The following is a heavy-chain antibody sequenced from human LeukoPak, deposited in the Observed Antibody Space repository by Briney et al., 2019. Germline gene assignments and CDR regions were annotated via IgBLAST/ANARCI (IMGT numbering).Heavy chain of an antibody. Sequence: ASVKVSCKASGYSFTSYYMHWVRQAPGQGLEWMGIINPSGGSTSYAQKFQGRVTMTRDTSTSTVYMELSSLRSDDTAVYYCARDGLGGSGAFDIWGQGTMVTVSS. CDR1: GYSFTSYY. J-gene: IGHJ3*02. CDR3: ARDGLGGSGAFDI. CDR2: INPSGGST. D-gene: IGHD3-16*01. V-gene: IGHV1-46*01.